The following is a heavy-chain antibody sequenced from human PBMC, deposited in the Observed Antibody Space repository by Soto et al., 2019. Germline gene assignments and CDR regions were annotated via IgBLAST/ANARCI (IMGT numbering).Heavy chain of an antibody. V-gene: IGHV3-23*01. D-gene: IGHD4-17*01. J-gene: IGHJ4*02. Sequence: LRLSCAASGFTFSRDGMGWVRQAPGKGLEWVSLITDNGRSTYYADSVKGRFTISRDNTKNTLFLQMNSLRAEDTAVYYCAKERATTTAFDYWGQGALVTVSS. CDR1: GFTFSRDG. CDR2: ITDNGRST. CDR3: AKERATTTAFDY.